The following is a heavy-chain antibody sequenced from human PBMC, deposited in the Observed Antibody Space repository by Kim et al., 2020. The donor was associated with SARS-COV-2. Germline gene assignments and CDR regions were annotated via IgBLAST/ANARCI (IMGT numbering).Heavy chain of an antibody. V-gene: IGHV3-30-3*01. D-gene: IGHD3-3*01. CDR1: GFTFSSYA. CDR3: ARGRGGXYWSGXXXYF. J-gene: IGHJ4*03. Sequence: GGSLRLSCAASGFTFSSYAMHWVRQAPGKGLEWVAVISYDGSNKYYADSVKGRFTISRDNSKNTLYLQMNSLRAEDTAVYYCARGRGGXYWSGXXXYF. CDR2: ISYDGSNK.